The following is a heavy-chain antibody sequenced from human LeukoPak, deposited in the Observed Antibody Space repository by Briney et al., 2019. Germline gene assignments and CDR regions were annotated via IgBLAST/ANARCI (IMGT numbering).Heavy chain of an antibody. Sequence: SETLSLTCTVSGGSISSYYWSWIRQPPGKGLEWIGYIYYSGSTNYNPSLKSRVTISVDTSKNQFSLKLSSVTAADTAVYYCASSPLGYCSGGSCYSHWFDPWGQGTLVTVSS. V-gene: IGHV4-59*08. CDR1: GGSISSYY. CDR3: ASSPLGYCSGGSCYSHWFDP. J-gene: IGHJ5*02. CDR2: IYYSGST. D-gene: IGHD2-15*01.